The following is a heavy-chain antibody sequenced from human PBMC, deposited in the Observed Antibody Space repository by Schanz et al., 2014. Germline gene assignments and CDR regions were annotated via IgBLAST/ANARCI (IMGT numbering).Heavy chain of an antibody. CDR3: ARGTMPGTFDI. D-gene: IGHD2-2*01. CDR2: VIPILGVT. CDR1: GGTFSRLT. V-gene: IGHV1-69*02. J-gene: IGHJ3*02. Sequence: QVHLVQSGAEVKKPGSSVRVSCKASGGTFSRLTFSWVRQAPGQGLEWMGRVIPILGVTHYAQKFQGRVTITADKSTSTAYMDLSSLRYEDTALYYCARGTMPGTFDIWGHGTMVTVSS.